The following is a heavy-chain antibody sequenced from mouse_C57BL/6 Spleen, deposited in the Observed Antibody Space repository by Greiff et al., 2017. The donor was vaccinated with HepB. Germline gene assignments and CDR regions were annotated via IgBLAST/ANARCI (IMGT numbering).Heavy chain of an antibody. CDR3: ARGGSTGPFAY. CDR2: INPNNGGT. V-gene: IGHV1-18*01. CDR1: GYTFTDYN. J-gene: IGHJ3*01. Sequence: VQLQQSGPELVKPGASVKIPCKASGYTFTDYNMDWVKQSHGKSLEWIGDINPNNGGTIYNQKFKGKATLTVDKSSSTAYMELRSLTSEDTAVYYCARGGSTGPFAYWGQGTLVTVSA. D-gene: IGHD4-1*02.